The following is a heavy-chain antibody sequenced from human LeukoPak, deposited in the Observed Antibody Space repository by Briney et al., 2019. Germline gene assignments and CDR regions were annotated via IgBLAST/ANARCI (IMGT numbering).Heavy chain of an antibody. CDR1: GFRFSSYG. J-gene: IGHJ5*02. CDR2: IRHDGSGQ. D-gene: IGHD2-2*01. Sequence: GGSLRLSCAASGFRFSSYGMHWVRQAPGKGLEWMTFIRHDGSGQYYKDSVKGRFTVSRDNSKNTLYLEMRSLSPDDTAVYYCAKDSVVAADLPYFCDPWGQGTMVIVSS. CDR3: AKDSVVAADLPYFCDP. V-gene: IGHV3-30*02.